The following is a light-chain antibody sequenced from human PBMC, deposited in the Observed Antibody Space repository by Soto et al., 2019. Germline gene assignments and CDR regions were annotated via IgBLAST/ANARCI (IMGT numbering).Light chain of an antibody. CDR2: DDS. Sequence: SYEMTQPPSLSVFPGQTATITCGGKNIEAYSVHWYQVKPGQAPVLVLYDDSDRPSGIPERFSGSYSGNTASLTISRVEARDEADYYCQVGHSLIDHVVFGGGTTLTVL. V-gene: IGLV3-21*02. CDR1: NIEAYS. CDR3: QVGHSLIDHVV. J-gene: IGLJ2*01.